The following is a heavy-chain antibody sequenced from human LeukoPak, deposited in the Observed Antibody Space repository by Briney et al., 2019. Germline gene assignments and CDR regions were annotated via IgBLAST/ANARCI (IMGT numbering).Heavy chain of an antibody. CDR1: GFTFSSYA. V-gene: IGHV3-23*01. D-gene: IGHD3-3*01. CDR2: ITGSGGST. CDR3: AKDGLGRYDFWSGYYPSDNWYFDL. J-gene: IGHJ2*01. Sequence: GGSLRLSCAASGFTFSSYAMSWVRQAPGKGLEWVSAITGSGGSTYYADSAKGRFTISRDNSKNTLYLQMNSLRADDTAVYYCAKDGLGRYDFWSGYYPSDNWYFDLWGRGTLVTVSS.